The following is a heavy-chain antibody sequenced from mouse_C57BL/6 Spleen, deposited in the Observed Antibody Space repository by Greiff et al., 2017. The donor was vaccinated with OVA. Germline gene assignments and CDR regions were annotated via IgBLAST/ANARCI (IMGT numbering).Heavy chain of an antibody. CDR1: GYTFTSYW. CDR2: INPSNGGT. CDR3: APITTVVATGYFDV. V-gene: IGHV1-53*01. Sequence: QVQLQQPGTELVKPGASVKLSCKASGYTFTSYWMHWVKQRPGQGLEWIGNINPSNGGTNYNEKFKSKATLTVDKSSSTAYMQLSSLTSEDSAVYFCAPITTVVATGYFDVWGTGTTVTVSS. D-gene: IGHD1-1*01. J-gene: IGHJ1*03.